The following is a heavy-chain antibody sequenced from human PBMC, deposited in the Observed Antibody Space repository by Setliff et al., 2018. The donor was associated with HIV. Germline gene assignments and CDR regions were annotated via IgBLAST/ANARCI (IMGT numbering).Heavy chain of an antibody. Sequence: GGSLRLSCAASGFTVSSNYMSWVRQAPGKGLEWVSVIYGGGTTHYPDSMMGRLTISRDNSKNTLYLQMNNLRGDDTAIYYCARDKLLEGTSGWYGGDYWGQGTLVTVSS. CDR3: ARDKLLEGTSGWYGGDY. V-gene: IGHV3-66*02. D-gene: IGHD6-19*01. CDR2: IYGGGTT. CDR1: GFTVSSNY. J-gene: IGHJ4*02.